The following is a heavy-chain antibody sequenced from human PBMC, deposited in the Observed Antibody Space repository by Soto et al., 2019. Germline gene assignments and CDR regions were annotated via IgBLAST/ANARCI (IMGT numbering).Heavy chain of an antibody. D-gene: IGHD6-6*01. V-gene: IGHV3-9*01. CDR2: ISWNSGSI. J-gene: IGHJ4*02. CDR3: AKGGWASISMNSHFDY. CDR1: GFTFDDYA. Sequence: EVQLVESGGGLVQPGRSLRLSCAASGFTFDDYAMHWVRQAPGKGLEWVSGISWNSGSIGYADYVKGRFTISRDNAKNSLYLQMNSLRAEDTALYYGAKGGWASISMNSHFDYWGQGTLVTVSS.